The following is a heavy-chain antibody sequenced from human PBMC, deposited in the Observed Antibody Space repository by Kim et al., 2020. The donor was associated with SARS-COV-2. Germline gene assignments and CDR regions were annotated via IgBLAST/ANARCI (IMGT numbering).Heavy chain of an antibody. CDR1: GYTFTSYA. CDR2: INTITGNP. V-gene: IGHV7-4-1*02. Sequence: ASVKVSCKASGYTFTSYAMNWVRQAPGQGLEWMGWINTITGNPTYAQGFTGRFVFSLDTSVSTAYLQISSLKAEDTAVYYCARTGVVAANRDYYYGMDVWGQGTKVTVSS. CDR3: ARTGVVAANRDYYYGMDV. D-gene: IGHD2-15*01. J-gene: IGHJ6*02.